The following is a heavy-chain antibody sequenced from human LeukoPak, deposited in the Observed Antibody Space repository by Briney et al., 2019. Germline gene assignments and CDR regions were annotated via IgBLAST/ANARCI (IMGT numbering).Heavy chain of an antibody. D-gene: IGHD3-9*01. CDR2: ISGSGGST. Sequence: GGSLRLSCAASGFTFSSYAMSWVRQAPGKGLEWVSAISGSGGSTYYADSVKGRFTISRDNSKNTLYLQMNSLRAENTAVYYCAKDNEITYYDILTGLWYFDYWGQGTLVTVSS. V-gene: IGHV3-23*01. J-gene: IGHJ4*02. CDR3: AKDNEITYYDILTGLWYFDY. CDR1: GFTFSSYA.